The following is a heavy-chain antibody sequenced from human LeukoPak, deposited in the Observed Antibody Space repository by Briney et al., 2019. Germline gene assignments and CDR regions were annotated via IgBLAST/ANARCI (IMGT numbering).Heavy chain of an antibody. CDR1: GYTFTGYY. V-gene: IGHV1-2*02. D-gene: IGHD6-25*01. Sequence: GASVKVSCKASGYTFTGYYMHWVRQAPGQGLEWMGWINPNSGGTNYAQEFQGRVTMTRDTSISTAYMELSRLRSDDTAVYYCARGGTAATPPFWGQGTLVTVSS. CDR3: ARGGTAATPPF. J-gene: IGHJ4*02. CDR2: INPNSGGT.